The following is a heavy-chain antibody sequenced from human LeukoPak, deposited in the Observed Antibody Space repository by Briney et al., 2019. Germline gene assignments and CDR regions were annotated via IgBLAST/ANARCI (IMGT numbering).Heavy chain of an antibody. Sequence: GGSLRLSCAASAFAFNSYDMSWVRQAPGKGLEWVASISTTSHYIYYADSVKGRFTISRDNAKNSLSLRMNSLRAEDTAVYYCARMNYYNRGYYFDNWGQGSLVTVSS. V-gene: IGHV3-21*01. J-gene: IGHJ4*02. CDR2: ISTTSHYI. CDR3: ARMNYYNRGYYFDN. D-gene: IGHD3-22*01. CDR1: AFAFNSYD.